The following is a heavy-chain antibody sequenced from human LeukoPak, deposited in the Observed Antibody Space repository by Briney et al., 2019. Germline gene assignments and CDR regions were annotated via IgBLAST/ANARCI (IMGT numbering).Heavy chain of an antibody. Sequence: ASVKVSCKASGYTFTSYDINWVRQATGQGLEWMGWMNPNSGNTGYAQKFQGRVTMTRNTSISTAYMELSSLRSEDTAVYYCARLLIVVVPAAQENYYYYMDVWGKGTTVTVSS. D-gene: IGHD2-2*01. J-gene: IGHJ6*03. CDR1: GYTFTSYD. CDR3: ARLLIVVVPAAQENYYYYMDV. V-gene: IGHV1-8*01. CDR2: MNPNSGNT.